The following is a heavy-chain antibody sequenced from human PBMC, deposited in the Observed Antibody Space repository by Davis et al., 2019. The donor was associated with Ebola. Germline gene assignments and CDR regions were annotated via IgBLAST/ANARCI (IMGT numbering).Heavy chain of an antibody. CDR2: ISIGGHDI. CDR3: ASDDVGVLPGDVFDI. V-gene: IGHV3-21*05. J-gene: IGHJ3*02. D-gene: IGHD3-3*01. Sequence: GESLKISCVASGFTFSSHSMNWVRQAPGKGLEWISYISIGGHDIHYADSVKDRFTVSRDDAKNSVHLQMNSLTDEDTAAYFCASDDVGVLPGDVFDIWGQGTKVTVSS. CDR1: GFTFSSHS.